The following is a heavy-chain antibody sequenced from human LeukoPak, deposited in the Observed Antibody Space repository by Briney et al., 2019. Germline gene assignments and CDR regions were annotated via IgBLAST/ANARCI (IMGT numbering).Heavy chain of an antibody. CDR2: ISYDGSKK. V-gene: IGHV3-30*02. Sequence: GGSHRLSCAASGFTFSISDMHWVRQAPGKGLQWVAFISYDGSKKHCADSVQGRCTISRDNSKNTLSLQLNSLRADDTAVFYCTKGLLSWGQGTLLTVAA. CDR3: TKGLLS. J-gene: IGHJ5*02. CDR1: GFTFSISD.